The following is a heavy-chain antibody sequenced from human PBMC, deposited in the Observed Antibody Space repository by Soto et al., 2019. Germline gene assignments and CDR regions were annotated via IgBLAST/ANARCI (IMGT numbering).Heavy chain of an antibody. CDR2: IYYSGST. J-gene: IGHJ4*02. CDR3: AREGSYSAYNFAHGIQLWSFDF. Sequence: SETLSLTCTVSGGSISSYYWSWIRQPPGKGLEWIGYIYYSGSTSFNPSLESRVAMSVDTSKNHFSLNLSSVTAADMAVYYCAREGSYSAYNFAHGIQLWSFDFWGQGALVTVSS. D-gene: IGHD5-12*01. V-gene: IGHV4-59*12. CDR1: GGSISSYY.